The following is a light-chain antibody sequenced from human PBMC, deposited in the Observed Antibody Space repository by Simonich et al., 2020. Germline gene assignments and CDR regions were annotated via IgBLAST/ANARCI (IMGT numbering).Light chain of an antibody. CDR3: LQHNSYPHT. CDR2: AAS. J-gene: IGKJ2*01. V-gene: IGKV1-17*03. CDR1: QGISNY. Sequence: DLQMTQSPSAMSASVGDRVTITGRASQGISNYLAWFQQKPGKVPMRLIDAASSLQSEVPSRFSGSGSGTEFTLTISSLQPEDFATYYCLQHNSYPHTVGQGPKLEIK.